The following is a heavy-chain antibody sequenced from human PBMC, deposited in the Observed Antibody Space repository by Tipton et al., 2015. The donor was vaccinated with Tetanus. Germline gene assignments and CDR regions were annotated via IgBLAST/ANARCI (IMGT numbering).Heavy chain of an antibody. CDR3: ARAYSYGAFDY. Sequence: AVSGFTVSSNYMSWVRQAPGKGLEWVSVIYSGGSTSYADSVKGRFTISRDTSKNTLYLQMNSLRAEDTAVYYCARAYSYGAFDYWGQGTLVTVSS. CDR2: IYSGGST. J-gene: IGHJ4*02. V-gene: IGHV3-53*01. D-gene: IGHD5-18*01. CDR1: GFTVSSNY.